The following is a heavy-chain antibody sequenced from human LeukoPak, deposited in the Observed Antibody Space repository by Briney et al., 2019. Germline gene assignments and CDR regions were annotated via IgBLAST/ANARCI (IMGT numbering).Heavy chain of an antibody. D-gene: IGHD3-3*01. CDR1: GFTFSDNQ. CDR3: AKDGGSDYFDY. V-gene: IGHV3-11*01. J-gene: IGHJ4*02. CDR2: ISSSGNII. Sequence: GGSLRLSCAASGFTFSDNQMAWIRQAPGKGLEWVSHISSSGNIIYYVDSVKGRFTISRDDAKNSLYLQMNSLRAEDTAVYYCAKDGGSDYFDYWGQGTLVTVSS.